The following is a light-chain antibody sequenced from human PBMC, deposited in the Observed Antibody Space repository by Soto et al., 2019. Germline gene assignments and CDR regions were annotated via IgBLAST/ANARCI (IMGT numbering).Light chain of an antibody. CDR1: SSKIGSNY. V-gene: IGLV1-47*01. J-gene: IGLJ2*01. CDR2: RNN. Sequence: QSVLTQPPSASGTPGQRVTISCSGSSSKIGSNYVYWYQQLPGTAPKLLIYRNNQRPSGVPDRFSGSKSGTSASLAISGLRSEDEADYYCAAWDDSLSVVVFGGGTKVTVL. CDR3: AAWDDSLSVVV.